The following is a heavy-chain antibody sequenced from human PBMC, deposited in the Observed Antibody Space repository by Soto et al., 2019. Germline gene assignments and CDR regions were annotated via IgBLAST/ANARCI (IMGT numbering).Heavy chain of an antibody. D-gene: IGHD1-26*01. CDR3: ARDLSGTGLDI. CDR1: GDSIGRFY. V-gene: IGHV4-4*07. J-gene: IGHJ6*02. CDR2: VYSTGGV. Sequence: QLQLHESGPGLVKPSETLSLTCNVSGDSIGRFYWGWIRQSAGKGLAWIGRVYSTGGVTYNPALKGRVTISLDRSSNHVSLEMNSVTAADTAVYFCARDLSGTGLDIWGRGTRVSVSS.